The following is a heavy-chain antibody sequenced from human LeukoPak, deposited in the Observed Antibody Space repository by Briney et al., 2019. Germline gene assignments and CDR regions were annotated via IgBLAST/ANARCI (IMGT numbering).Heavy chain of an antibody. J-gene: IGHJ4*02. CDR3: AKNDYSDFTPSPIPV. CDR1: GLTFSSYA. CDR2: VTNNGGAT. V-gene: IGHV3-23*01. D-gene: IGHD4-11*01. Sequence: PGGSLRLSCAASGLTFSSYAMSWVRQAPGKGLEWVAIVTNNGGATYYADSVKGRFTISRDNSKNTLYLQMHSLRVEDTAVYYCAKNDYSDFTPSPIPVWGQGTLVTVSS.